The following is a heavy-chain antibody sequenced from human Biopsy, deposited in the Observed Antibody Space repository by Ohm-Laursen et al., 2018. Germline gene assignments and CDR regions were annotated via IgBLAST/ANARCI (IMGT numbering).Heavy chain of an antibody. CDR2: IDSSAAST. J-gene: IGHJ4*02. CDR3: ASDLNGDPSAFDY. V-gene: IGHV3-23*01. D-gene: IGHD4-17*01. CDR1: GFTFPHYA. Sequence: SLRLSCAASGFTFPHYAMNWVRQAPGKGLDWVSSIDSSAASTFYADSVKGRFTISRDNSKNTLFLQMNSLRAADTAIYYIASDLNGDPSAFDYWGQGTLVTVSS.